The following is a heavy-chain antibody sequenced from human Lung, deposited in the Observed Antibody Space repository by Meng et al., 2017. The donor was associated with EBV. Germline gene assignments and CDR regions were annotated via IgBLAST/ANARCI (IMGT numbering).Heavy chain of an antibody. V-gene: IGHV4-30-4*08. CDR2: IYDSGST. J-gene: IGHJ5*02. Sequence: QVLLQESAPGLVKPSQTLSLTCTVSGGSIRFGDYYWSWIRQPPGKGLELIWYIYDSGSTSYNPSLMSRVTISVDTSRNQFSLKLTSVTAADTAVYYCAREYSSSSGLPGPWGQGTLVTVSS. CDR3: AREYSSSSGLPGP. D-gene: IGHD6-6*01. CDR1: GGSIRFGDYY.